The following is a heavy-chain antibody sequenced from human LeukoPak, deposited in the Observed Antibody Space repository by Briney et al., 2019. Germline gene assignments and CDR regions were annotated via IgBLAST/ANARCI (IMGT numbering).Heavy chain of an antibody. CDR1: GGSFSGYY. J-gene: IGHJ4*02. CDR2: IDHSGST. Sequence: TSETLSLTCAVDGGSFSGYYWSWIRQPPGKGLEWIGEIDHSGSTNYNPSLKSRVTISVDTSKNQFSLKLSSVTAADTAVYYCARGRRGLRYFDWLSYYFDYWGQGTLVTVSS. V-gene: IGHV4-34*01. CDR3: ARGRRGLRYFDWLSYYFDY. D-gene: IGHD3-9*01.